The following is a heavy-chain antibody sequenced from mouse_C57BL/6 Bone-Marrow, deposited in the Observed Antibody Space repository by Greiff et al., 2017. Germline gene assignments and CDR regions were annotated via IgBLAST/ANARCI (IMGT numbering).Heavy chain of an antibody. CDR1: GFTFSDYY. CDR3: ARGTTVVGFAY. CDR2: ISNGGGST. Sequence: DVMLVESGGVLVQPGGSLKLSCAASGFTFSDYYMYWVRQTPEKRLEWVAYISNGGGSTYYPDTVKGRFTISRDNAKNTLYLQMSRLKSEDTAMYYCARGTTVVGFAYWGQGTLVTVSA. J-gene: IGHJ3*01. D-gene: IGHD1-1*01. V-gene: IGHV5-12*01.